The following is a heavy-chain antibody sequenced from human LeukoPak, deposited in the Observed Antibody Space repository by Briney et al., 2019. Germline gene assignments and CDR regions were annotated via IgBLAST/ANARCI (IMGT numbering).Heavy chain of an antibody. CDR3: ARLWDYGDFQNAFDI. CDR2: IWYDGSNK. Sequence: PGGSLRLSCAASGFTFSTYGMHWVRQAPGKGLEWVAVIWYDGSNKYYADSVKGRFTISRDNSKNTLYLQMNSLRAEDTAVYYCARLWDYGDFQNAFDIWGQGTTVTVSS. CDR1: GFTFSTYG. D-gene: IGHD4-17*01. J-gene: IGHJ3*02. V-gene: IGHV3-33*01.